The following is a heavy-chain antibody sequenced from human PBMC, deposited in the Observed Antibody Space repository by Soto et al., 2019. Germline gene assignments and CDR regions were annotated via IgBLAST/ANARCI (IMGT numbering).Heavy chain of an antibody. CDR2: VSSDGGRI. Sequence: GGSLRLSCSASGFTFSSFSMHWVRQSPGKGLEYVSHVSSDGGRIYYADSVKGRFTISRDNSKNMLYLQMSSLRPDDSAVYYCVKSRGGANYDFDHWGQGALVTVSS. V-gene: IGHV3-64D*06. CDR3: VKSRGGANYDFDH. D-gene: IGHD2-21*01. CDR1: GFTFSSFS. J-gene: IGHJ4*02.